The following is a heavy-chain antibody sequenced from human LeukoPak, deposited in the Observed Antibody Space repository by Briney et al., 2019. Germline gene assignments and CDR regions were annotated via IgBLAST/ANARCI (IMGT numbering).Heavy chain of an antibody. CDR2: IIPIFGTA. CDR1: GYTFTSYA. V-gene: IGHV1-69*13. CDR3: ARLVTFGGNLDY. Sequence: SVKVSCKASGYTFTSYAMHWVRQAPGQGLEWMGGIIPIFGTANYAQKFQGRVTITADESTSTAYMELSSLRSEDTAVYYCARLVTFGGNLDYWGQGTLVTVSS. D-gene: IGHD3-16*01. J-gene: IGHJ4*02.